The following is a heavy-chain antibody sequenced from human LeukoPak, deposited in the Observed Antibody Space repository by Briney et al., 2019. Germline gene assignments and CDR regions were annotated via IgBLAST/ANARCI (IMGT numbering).Heavy chain of an antibody. V-gene: IGHV3-23*01. CDR2: ISGSGGST. J-gene: IGHJ3*02. Sequence: GASLRPSCAASGFTFSSYAMSWVRQAPGKGLEWFSAISGSGGSTYYADSVKGRFTISRDNSKNTLYLQMNSLRAEDTAVYYCAKVVAARLDAFDIWGQGTMVTVSS. D-gene: IGHD2-15*01. CDR1: GFTFSSYA. CDR3: AKVVAARLDAFDI.